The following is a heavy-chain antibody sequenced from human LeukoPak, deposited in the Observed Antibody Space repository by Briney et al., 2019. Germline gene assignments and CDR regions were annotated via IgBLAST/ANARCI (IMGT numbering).Heavy chain of an antibody. J-gene: IGHJ4*02. V-gene: IGHV1-18*01. Sequence: ASVKVSCKASGGTFSSYAISWVRQAPGQGLEWMGWISAYNGNTNYAQKLQGRVTMTTDTSTSTAYMELRSLRSDDTAVYYCARCHQPWGPIDYWGQGTLVTVSS. CDR2: ISAYNGNT. CDR1: GGTFSSYA. D-gene: IGHD3-16*01. CDR3: ARCHQPWGPIDY.